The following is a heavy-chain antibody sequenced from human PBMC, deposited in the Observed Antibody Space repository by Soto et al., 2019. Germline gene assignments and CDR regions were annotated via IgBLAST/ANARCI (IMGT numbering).Heavy chain of an antibody. D-gene: IGHD2-15*01. J-gene: IGHJ4*02. CDR3: ARGGWSLDY. CDR2: IYYSGST. Sequence: HVQLQESGPGLVKPSETLSLTCTVSGGSMTTYYWSWIRQPPGKGLEWIGYIYYSGSTYYNPSLNXRXTXXVATSQKQFFLNLNSLTVADTAVYYCARGGWSLDYWGQGTLVTVSS. V-gene: IGHV4-59*01. CDR1: GGSMTTYY.